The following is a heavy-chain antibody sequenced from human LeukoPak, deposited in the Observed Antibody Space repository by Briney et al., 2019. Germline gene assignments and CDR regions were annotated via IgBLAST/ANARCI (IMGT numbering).Heavy chain of an antibody. CDR1: GFTVSSKY. V-gene: IGHV3-53*01. CDR3: AKRGSTTTSFGYYYYYMDV. D-gene: IGHD3-16*01. Sequence: GGSLRLSCAASGFTVSSKYMSWVRQAPGKGLEWVSVFYSGGSTYYADSVKGRFTISRDNSKNTLYLQMNSLRAEDTAVYYCAKRGSTTTSFGYYYYYMDVWGKGTTVTVSS. J-gene: IGHJ6*03. CDR2: FYSGGST.